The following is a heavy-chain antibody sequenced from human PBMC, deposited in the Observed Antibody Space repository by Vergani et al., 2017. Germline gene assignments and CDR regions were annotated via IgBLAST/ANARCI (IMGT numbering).Heavy chain of an antibody. CDR2: ISNDGRHT. J-gene: IGHJ6*04. CDR1: GFIFQNYT. Sequence: QVNLVGSGGGVVQPGRSLRLSCATYGFIFQNYTMHWVRQAPGKGLEWVALISNDGRHTYYADSVRGRFSISRDNSKNTLYLQMNSRRTEDTANYYCRGEMDVWGKGTTGTVSS. CDR3: RGEMDV. V-gene: IGHV3-30*04.